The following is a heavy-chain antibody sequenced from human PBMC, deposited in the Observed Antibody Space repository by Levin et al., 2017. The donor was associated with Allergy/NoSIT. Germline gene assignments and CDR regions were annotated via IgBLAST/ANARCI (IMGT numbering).Heavy chain of an antibody. D-gene: IGHD3-9*01. Sequence: SQTLSLPCTVSGGSISSYYWSWIRQPPGKGLEWIGYIYYSGSTNYNPSLKSRVTISVDTSKNQFSLKLSSVTAADTAVYYCARLSGYYDILTGYQTDDYWGQGTLVTVSS. V-gene: IGHV4-59*08. CDR1: GGSISSYY. J-gene: IGHJ4*02. CDR3: ARLSGYYDILTGYQTDDY. CDR2: IYYSGST.